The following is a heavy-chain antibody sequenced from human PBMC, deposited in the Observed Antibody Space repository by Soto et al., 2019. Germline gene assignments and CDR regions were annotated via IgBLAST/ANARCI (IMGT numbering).Heavy chain of an antibody. CDR3: ARVTFYYDSSGYGVAWFDP. V-gene: IGHV4-61*08. Sequence: SLTCAVSGASVSSGGYLWSWIRQPPGEGLQWIANIDKSGTTNYNPSLKSRVTMSVDTSKNQFSLKLNSLTAADTAVYYCARVTFYYDSSGYGVAWFDPWGQGNPVTVS. J-gene: IGHJ5*02. D-gene: IGHD3-22*01. CDR2: IDKSGTT. CDR1: GASVSSGGYL.